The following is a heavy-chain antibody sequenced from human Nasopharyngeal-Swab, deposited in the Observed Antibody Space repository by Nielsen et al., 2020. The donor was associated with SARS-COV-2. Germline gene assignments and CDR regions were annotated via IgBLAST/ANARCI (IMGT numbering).Heavy chain of an antibody. J-gene: IGHJ6*02. D-gene: IGHD2-8*02. Sequence: SLKISCAASGFTFDDYAMHWVRQAPGKGLEWVSGISWNSGSIGYADSVKGRFTISRDNAKNSLYLQMNSLRAEDTALYYCAKAGGVAGEFYGMDVWGQGTTVTASS. CDR3: AKAGGVAGEFYGMDV. V-gene: IGHV3-9*01. CDR2: ISWNSGSI. CDR1: GFTFDDYA.